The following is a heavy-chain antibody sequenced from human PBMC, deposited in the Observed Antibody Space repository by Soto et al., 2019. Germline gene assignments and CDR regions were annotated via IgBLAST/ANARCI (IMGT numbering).Heavy chain of an antibody. D-gene: IGHD2-21*02. CDR1: GFTFGNYG. Sequence: VQLVESGGGVVQPGRSLRLSCATSGFTFGNYGMNWVRQAPGKGLEWVSGISGGGGNTYYADSVKGRFTISRDPSKNTVFLEMNSLRAEDTAVYYCAKGFIVVVTVLRPDDAFDVWGQGTLVTVSS. J-gene: IGHJ3*01. CDR2: ISGGGGNT. CDR3: AKGFIVVVTVLRPDDAFDV. V-gene: IGHV3-23*04.